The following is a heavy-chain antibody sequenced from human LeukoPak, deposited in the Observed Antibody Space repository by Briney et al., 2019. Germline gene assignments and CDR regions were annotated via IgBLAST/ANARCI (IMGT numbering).Heavy chain of an antibody. CDR2: SYSGGTS. D-gene: IGHD1-26*01. V-gene: IGHV3-53*01. J-gene: IGHJ4*02. Sequence: GGSLRLSCAASGFTFSDHYMDWVRQAPGKGLEWVAVSYSGGTSQYAESVKGRFTISRDNSKNTLDLQMNSLRVEDTALYYCARVWELSFDYWGQGTLVTVSS. CDR3: ARVWELSFDY. CDR1: GFTFSDHY.